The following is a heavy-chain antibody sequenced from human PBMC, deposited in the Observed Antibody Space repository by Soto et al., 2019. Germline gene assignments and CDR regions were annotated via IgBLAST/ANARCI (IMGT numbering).Heavy chain of an antibody. CDR1: GFTFSSYD. CDR2: IGTAGDA. V-gene: IGHV3-13*04. CDR3: ARGVGTYFDY. Sequence: PGGSLRLSCAASGFTFSSYDMHWVRQVTGKGLEWVSAIGTAGDAYYPNSVKGRFTISRENAKNSLYLQMNSLRAGDTAVYYCARGVGTYFDYWGQGALVTVSS. D-gene: IGHD1-26*01. J-gene: IGHJ4*02.